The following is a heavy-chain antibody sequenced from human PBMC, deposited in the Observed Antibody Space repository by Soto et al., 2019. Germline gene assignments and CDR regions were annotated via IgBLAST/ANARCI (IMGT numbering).Heavy chain of an antibody. CDR2: IIPIFGTA. Sequence: GASVKVSCKASGGTFSSYAISWVRQAPGQGLEWMGGIIPIFGTANYAQKFQGRVTITADESTSTAYMELSSLRSEDTAVYYCAREKGDYYGMDVWGQGTTVTVSS. V-gene: IGHV1-69*13. J-gene: IGHJ6*02. CDR1: GGTFSSYA. CDR3: AREKGDYYGMDV.